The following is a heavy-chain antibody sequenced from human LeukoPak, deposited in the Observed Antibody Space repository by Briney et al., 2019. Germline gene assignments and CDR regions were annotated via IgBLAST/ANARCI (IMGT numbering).Heavy chain of an antibody. CDR2: INPNSGGT. D-gene: IGHD4-17*01. CDR1: GYTLTELS. V-gene: IGHV1-2*02. Sequence: ASVKVSCKVSGYTLTELSMHWVRQAPGQGLEWMGWINPNSGGTNYAQKFQGRVTMTRDTSISTAYMELSRLRSDDTAVYYCAIDYGEKFDYWGQGTLVTVSS. CDR3: AIDYGEKFDY. J-gene: IGHJ4*02.